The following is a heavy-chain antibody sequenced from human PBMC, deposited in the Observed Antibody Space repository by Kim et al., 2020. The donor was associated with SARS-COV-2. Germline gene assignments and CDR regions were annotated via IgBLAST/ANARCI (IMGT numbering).Heavy chain of an antibody. CDR3: ARVLTFFRGVIIARYFDL. Sequence: SETLSLTCTVSGDSISGGGYYWTWIRQHPGTGLEWIGYLYYSGSTYYNPSLKSRLTISVDTSVNQFSLKLTSVTAADTAVYYCARVLTFFRGVIIARYFDLWGRGTLVTVSS. J-gene: IGHJ2*01. V-gene: IGHV4-31*03. D-gene: IGHD3-10*01. CDR1: GDSISGGGYY. CDR2: LYYSGST.